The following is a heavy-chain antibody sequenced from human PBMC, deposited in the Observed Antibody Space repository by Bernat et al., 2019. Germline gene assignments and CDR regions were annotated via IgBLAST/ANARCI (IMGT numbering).Heavy chain of an antibody. CDR3: ARGGVTFGGVIAQ. J-gene: IGHJ4*02. CDR2: INSDGSYT. V-gene: IGHV3-74*01. Sequence: EVQLVESGGGLVQPGGSLRLSCAASGFTSNTLWMYWVRQAPGKGLVWVSRINSDGSYTTYADSVKGRFTISRDNAKNTLYLQMNSLGAEDTAVYYCARGGVTFGGVIAQWGQGTLVTVSS. D-gene: IGHD3-16*02. CDR1: GFTSNTLW.